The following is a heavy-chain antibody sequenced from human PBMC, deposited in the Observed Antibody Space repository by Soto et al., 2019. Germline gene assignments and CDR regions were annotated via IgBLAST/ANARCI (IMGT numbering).Heavy chain of an antibody. Sequence: QVQLVQSGAEVKKPGSSVKVSCKASGGTFSSYAISWVRQAPGQGLEWMGGIIPISGTANYAQKFQGRVTITSDESTSTAYMELSSLRSADTAVYYCARSHGSSTSLEIYYYYYYGMDVWGQGTTVTVSS. CDR1: GGTFSSYA. J-gene: IGHJ6*02. CDR2: IIPISGTA. D-gene: IGHD2-2*01. V-gene: IGHV1-69*01. CDR3: ARSHGSSTSLEIYYYYYYGMDV.